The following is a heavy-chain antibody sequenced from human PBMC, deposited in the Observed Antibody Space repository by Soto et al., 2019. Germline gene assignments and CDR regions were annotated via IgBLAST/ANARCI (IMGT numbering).Heavy chain of an antibody. Sequence: EVQLVESGGGLVQPGGSLRLSCAASGFTFSYYWMSWVRQAPGKGLEWVANIKQDGSEKYYVDSVKGRFTISRDNAKNSLYLQMNSLRAEDTAVYYCAKDRVWGSYRYTQRDYWGQGTLVTVSS. CDR1: GFTFSYYW. D-gene: IGHD3-16*02. J-gene: IGHJ4*02. CDR3: AKDRVWGSYRYTQRDY. V-gene: IGHV3-7*03. CDR2: IKQDGSEK.